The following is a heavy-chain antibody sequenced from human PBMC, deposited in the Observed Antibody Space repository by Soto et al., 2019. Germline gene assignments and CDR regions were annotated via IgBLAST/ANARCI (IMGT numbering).Heavy chain of an antibody. V-gene: IGHV4-34*01. J-gene: IGHJ4*02. Sequence: SDTLSLTCAVYGGSFSVYYWSWIRQPPGKGLEWIGEINHSGSTNYNPSLKSRVTISVDTSKNQFSLKLSSVTAADTAVYYCARGVRYSSSWYEDYWGQGTLVTVSS. D-gene: IGHD6-13*01. CDR3: ARGVRYSSSWYEDY. CDR2: INHSGST. CDR1: GGSFSVYY.